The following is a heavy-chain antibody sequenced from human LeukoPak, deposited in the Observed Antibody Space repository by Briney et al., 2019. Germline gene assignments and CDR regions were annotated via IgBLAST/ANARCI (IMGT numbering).Heavy chain of an antibody. Sequence: PGRSLRLSCAASGFTFDDYAMHWVRQAPGKGLEWVSGISWNSGSIGYADSVKGRFTISRDNAKNSLYLQMNSLRPEDMALYYCARGAGYSYALYYFDYWGQGTLVTVSS. V-gene: IGHV3-9*03. CDR3: ARGAGYSYALYYFDY. CDR1: GFTFDDYA. CDR2: ISWNSGSI. J-gene: IGHJ4*02. D-gene: IGHD5-18*01.